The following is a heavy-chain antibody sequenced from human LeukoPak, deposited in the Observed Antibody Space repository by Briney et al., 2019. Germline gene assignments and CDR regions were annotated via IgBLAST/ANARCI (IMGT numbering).Heavy chain of an antibody. Sequence: GGSRRRSCAASGFTFSSYWMSWVRQAPGKGLEWVANIKQDGSEKYYVDSVKGRFTISRDNAKNSLYLQMNSLRAEDTAVYYCARGGIAVSSYYYDSSGYYSPHFDYWGQGTLVTVSS. J-gene: IGHJ4*02. D-gene: IGHD3-22*01. CDR3: ARGGIAVSSYYYDSSGYYSPHFDY. V-gene: IGHV3-7*01. CDR1: GFTFSSYW. CDR2: IKQDGSEK.